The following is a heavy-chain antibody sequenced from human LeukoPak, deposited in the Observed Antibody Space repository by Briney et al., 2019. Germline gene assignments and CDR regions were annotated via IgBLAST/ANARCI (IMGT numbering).Heavy chain of an antibody. CDR1: GGSFSGYY. V-gene: IGHV4-34*01. J-gene: IGHJ4*02. Sequence: SETLSLTCAVYGGSFSGYYWSWIRQPPGKGLEWIGEINHSGSTNNSPSLKGRVTISIDTSKNQFSLKVSSVTAADTAVYYCARHGRWLQRKFDYWGQGTLVTVSS. CDR3: ARHGRWLQRKFDY. CDR2: INHSGST. D-gene: IGHD5-24*01.